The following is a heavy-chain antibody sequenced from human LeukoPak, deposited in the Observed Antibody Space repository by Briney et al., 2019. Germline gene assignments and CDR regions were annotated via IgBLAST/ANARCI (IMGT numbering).Heavy chain of an antibody. CDR2: ISYDGANK. D-gene: IGHD1-7*01. CDR3: AREGPTGTNPLDY. J-gene: IGHJ4*02. Sequence: GGSLRLSCAASGFTFSNYAMHWVRQAPGKGLEGVALISYDGANKYYADSVKGRFTISRDNSKNTLFLQMNSLRAEDTAVFYCAREGPTGTNPLDYWGQGTLVTVSS. V-gene: IGHV3-30*04. CDR1: GFTFSNYA.